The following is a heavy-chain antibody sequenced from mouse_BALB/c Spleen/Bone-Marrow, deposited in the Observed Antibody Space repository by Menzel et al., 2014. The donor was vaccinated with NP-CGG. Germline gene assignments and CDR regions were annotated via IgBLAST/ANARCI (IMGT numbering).Heavy chain of an antibody. CDR3: AKNYYYGYVAC. Sequence: EVMLVESGGGLVQPGGSLKLSCAASGFDFSRYWMTWVRQAPGKGLEWIGEINPASSTINYTPSLKDKFIISRDNAKKPLYLQMSKVRSEDTALYYCAKNYYYGYVACWGQGTLVAISA. CDR2: INPASSTI. V-gene: IGHV4-1*02. CDR1: GFDFSRYW. J-gene: IGHJ3*01. D-gene: IGHD1-2*01.